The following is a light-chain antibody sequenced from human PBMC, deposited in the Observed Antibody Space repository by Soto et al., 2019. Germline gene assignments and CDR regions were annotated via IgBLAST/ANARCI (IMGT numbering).Light chain of an antibody. CDR2: DAS. CDR1: KSVSSY. CDR3: QQRSNWPPKWT. Sequence: EIVLTQSPATLSLSPGERDTLSCRASKSVSSYLAWYQQKPGQAPRLLIYDASNRATGIPARFSGSGSGTDFTLTISSLEPEDFAVYYCQQRSNWPPKWTFGQGTKV. V-gene: IGKV3-11*01. J-gene: IGKJ1*01.